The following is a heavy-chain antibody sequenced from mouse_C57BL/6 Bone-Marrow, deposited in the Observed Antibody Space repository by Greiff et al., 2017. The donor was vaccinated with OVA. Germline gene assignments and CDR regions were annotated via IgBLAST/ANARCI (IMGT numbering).Heavy chain of an antibody. D-gene: IGHD2-1*01. V-gene: IGHV1-81*01. J-gene: IGHJ4*01. CDR2: IYPRSGNT. CDR1: GYTFTSYG. Sequence: VKLMESGAELARPGASVKLSCKASGYTFTSYGISWVKQRTGQGLEWIGEIYPRSGNTYYNEKFKGKATLTADKSSSTAYMELRSLTSEDSAVYFCARYGKRAMDYWGQGTSVTVSS. CDR3: ARYGKRAMDY.